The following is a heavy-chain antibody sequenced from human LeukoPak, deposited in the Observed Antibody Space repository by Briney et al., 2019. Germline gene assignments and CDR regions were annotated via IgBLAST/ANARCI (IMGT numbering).Heavy chain of an antibody. D-gene: IGHD3-10*01. CDR1: GFTFSSYA. CDR2: ISGSGGST. CDR3: AKLGGDLLWFVLGAFDI. J-gene: IGHJ3*02. Sequence: SGGSLRLSCAASGFTFSSYAMSWVRQAPGKGLEWVSAISGSGGSTYYADSVKGRFTISRDNSKNTLYLQMNSLRAEDTAVYYCAKLGGDLLWFVLGAFDIWGQGTMVTVSS. V-gene: IGHV3-23*01.